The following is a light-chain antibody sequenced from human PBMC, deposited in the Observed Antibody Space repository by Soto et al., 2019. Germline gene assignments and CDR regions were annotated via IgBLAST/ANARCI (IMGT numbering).Light chain of an antibody. CDR1: QSVSSY. CDR3: QQRSNWPPT. J-gene: IGKJ4*01. Sequence: EIVLTQSPATLSLSPGERATLSCRASQSVSSYLAWYQQKPGQAPRLLIYDASHRATGIPARFSGSGSGTDFTLNISSLEPDDFAVYYCQQRSNWPPTFGGGTKVEIK. V-gene: IGKV3-11*01. CDR2: DAS.